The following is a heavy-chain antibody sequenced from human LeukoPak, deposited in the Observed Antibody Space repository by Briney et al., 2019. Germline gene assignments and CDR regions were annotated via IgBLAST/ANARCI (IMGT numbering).Heavy chain of an antibody. D-gene: IGHD6-13*01. CDR3: ARGYSSSWELRYFDL. CDR1: GFTFSNYE. CDR2: ISSSGSTI. Sequence: GGSLRLSCAASGFTFSNYEMNWVRQAPGKGLEGVSYISSSGSTIYYADSVKGRFTISRDNAKNSLYLQMNSLRAEDTAVYYCARGYSSSWELRYFDLWGRGTLVTVSS. J-gene: IGHJ2*01. V-gene: IGHV3-48*03.